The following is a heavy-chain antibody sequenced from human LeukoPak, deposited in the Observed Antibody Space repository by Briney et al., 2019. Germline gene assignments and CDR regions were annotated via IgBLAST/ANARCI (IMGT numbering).Heavy chain of an antibody. D-gene: IGHD6-13*01. CDR3: ARLAEIAAAAAPDY. CDR1: GYSFTSYW. Sequence: GESLKISCXGSGYSFTSYWIGWVREMPGKGLEWMGIIYPGDSDTRYSPSFQGQVTISADKSISTAYLQWSSLKASDTAMYYCARLAEIAAAAAPDYWGQGTLVTVSS. J-gene: IGHJ4*02. CDR2: IYPGDSDT. V-gene: IGHV5-51*01.